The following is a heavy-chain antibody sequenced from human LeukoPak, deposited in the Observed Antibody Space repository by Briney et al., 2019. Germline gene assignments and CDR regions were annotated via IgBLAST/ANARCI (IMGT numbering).Heavy chain of an antibody. V-gene: IGHV3-21*01. CDR3: AKGILSNWNDFDY. D-gene: IGHD1-20*01. Sequence: GGSLRLSCAASGFTFRTFGMNWVRQAPGKGLEWVSSIGSRNIYIYYADSVKGRFTISRDNSKNTLYLQMNSLRAEDTAVYYCAKGILSNWNDFDYWGQGTLVTVSS. J-gene: IGHJ4*02. CDR1: GFTFRTFG. CDR2: IGSRNIYI.